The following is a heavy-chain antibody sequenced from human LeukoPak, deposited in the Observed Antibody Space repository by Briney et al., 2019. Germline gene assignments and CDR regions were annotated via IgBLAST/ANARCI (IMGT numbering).Heavy chain of an antibody. V-gene: IGHV1-18*04. CDR2: ISAYNGNT. CDR1: GYTFTSYG. D-gene: IGHD3-10*01. Sequence: ASVKVSCKASGYTFTSYGISWVRQAPGQGLEWVGWISAYNGNTNYAQKLQGRVTMTTDTSTSTAYMELRSLRSDDTAVYYCARQYYYGSGSYYNGVPIPFDPWGQGTLVTVSS. CDR3: ARQYYYGSGSYYNGVPIPFDP. J-gene: IGHJ5*02.